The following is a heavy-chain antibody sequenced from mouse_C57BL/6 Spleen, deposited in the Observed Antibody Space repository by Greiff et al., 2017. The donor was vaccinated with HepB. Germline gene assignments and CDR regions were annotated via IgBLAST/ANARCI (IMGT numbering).Heavy chain of an antibody. CDR2: IYPGDGDT. CDR1: GYAFSSSW. Sequence: QVQLQQSGPELVKPGASVKISCKASGYAFSSSWMNWVKQRPGKGLEWIGRIYPGDGDTNYNGKFKGKATLTADKSSSTAYMQLSSLTSEDSAVYFCARDSFYDAMDYWGQGTSVTVSS. J-gene: IGHJ4*01. V-gene: IGHV1-82*01. CDR3: ARDSFYDAMDY.